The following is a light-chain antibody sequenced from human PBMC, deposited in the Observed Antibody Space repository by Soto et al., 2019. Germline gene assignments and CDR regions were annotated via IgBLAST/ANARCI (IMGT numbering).Light chain of an antibody. CDR3: SSYTSSSTPYV. CDR1: SIDIGNYDY. V-gene: IGLV2-14*01. Sequence: QSALTQPASVSGSPGQSITISCTGTSIDIGNYDYVSWFQQHPGKAPKLLISEVSNRPSGISYRFSGSKSGTTASLTISGLQAEDEADYYCSSYTSSSTPYVFGTGTKVTVL. J-gene: IGLJ1*01. CDR2: EVS.